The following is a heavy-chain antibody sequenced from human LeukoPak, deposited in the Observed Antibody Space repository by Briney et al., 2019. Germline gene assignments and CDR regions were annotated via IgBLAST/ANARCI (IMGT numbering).Heavy chain of an antibody. CDR3: ARGSPRYCSGGSCYYYYYMDV. CDR2: IYHSGST. Sequence: SETLSLTCAVSGGSISDNNWWSWVRQPPGKGLEWIGEIYHSGSTNYNPSLKSQVTMSVDTSKNQFSLKLSSVTAADTAVYYCARGSPRYCSGGSCYYYYYMDVWGKGTTVTISS. V-gene: IGHV4-4*02. D-gene: IGHD2-15*01. J-gene: IGHJ6*03. CDR1: GGSISDNNW.